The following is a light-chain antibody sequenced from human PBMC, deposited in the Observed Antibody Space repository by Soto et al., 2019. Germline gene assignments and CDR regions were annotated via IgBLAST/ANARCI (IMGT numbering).Light chain of an antibody. CDR3: SSYTTSSTLV. CDR1: SSDVGAYNY. Sequence: QSVLTQPASVSGSPGQSITISCTGTSSDVGAYNYVSWYQQPPDKAPKLMIYDVTYRPSGVSNRFSGSKSGNTASLTISGLQAEDEADYFCSSYTTSSTLVFGGGTKLTVL. V-gene: IGLV2-14*03. CDR2: DVT. J-gene: IGLJ3*02.